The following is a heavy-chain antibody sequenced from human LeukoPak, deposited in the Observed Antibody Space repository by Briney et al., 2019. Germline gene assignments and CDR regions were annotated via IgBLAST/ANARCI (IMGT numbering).Heavy chain of an antibody. J-gene: IGHJ4*02. CDR3: ATSSSGFYSYFDH. V-gene: IGHV1-2*02. CDR1: GYTFTAYY. CDR2: INPNGGGT. D-gene: IGHD3-22*01. Sequence: ASVKVSCKASGYTFTAYYIHWVRQAPGQGLEWMGWINPNGGGTNYAQKFQGRVTMTRDTSSSTAYMELSRLRSDDSAVYYCATSSSGFYSYFDHWGQETLVTVSS.